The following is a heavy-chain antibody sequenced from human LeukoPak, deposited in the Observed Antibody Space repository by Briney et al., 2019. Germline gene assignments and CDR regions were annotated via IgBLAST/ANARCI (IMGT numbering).Heavy chain of an antibody. V-gene: IGHV3-21*01. CDR1: GFTFSSYS. Sequence: GGSLRLSCAASGFTFSSYSMNWVRQAPGKGLEWVSSISSSSSYIYYADSVKGRFTISRDNAKNSLYLQMNSLRAEDTAVYYWAFGGSNVWFAFYGMDVLGQGTTVNGS. CDR3: AFGGSNVWFAFYGMDV. CDR2: ISSSSSYI. J-gene: IGHJ6*02. D-gene: IGHD3-16*01.